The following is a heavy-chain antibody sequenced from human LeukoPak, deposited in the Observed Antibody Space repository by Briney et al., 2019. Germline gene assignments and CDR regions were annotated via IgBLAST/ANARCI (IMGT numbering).Heavy chain of an antibody. CDR1: GFSFSSYG. CDR3: ARILDSAWGELGY. Sequence: GGSLRPSCAGSGFSFSSYGMHWVRQAPGKGLEWMAFIRSDGSNKYYADSVKGRFTISRDNSKITLYLQMNSLRAEDTAVYYCARILDSAWGELGYWGQGTLVTVSS. V-gene: IGHV3-30*02. J-gene: IGHJ4*02. CDR2: IRSDGSNK. D-gene: IGHD6-19*01.